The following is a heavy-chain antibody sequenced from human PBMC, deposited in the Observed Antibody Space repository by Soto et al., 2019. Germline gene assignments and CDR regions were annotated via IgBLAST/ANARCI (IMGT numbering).Heavy chain of an antibody. CDR1: GFTFGTYA. J-gene: IGHJ6*04. CDR3: ARVTPGNNLYYFSGMDV. D-gene: IGHD1-1*01. V-gene: IGHV3-30-3*01. Sequence: GGSLRLSCVASGFTFGTYAIHWVRQAPGKGLQWVALISYEGSNTYYADSVKGRFTVSRDNSKSTLYLQMNSLRPEDTGVYYCARVTPGNNLYYFSGMDVWGKGTSVTVSS. CDR2: ISYEGSNT.